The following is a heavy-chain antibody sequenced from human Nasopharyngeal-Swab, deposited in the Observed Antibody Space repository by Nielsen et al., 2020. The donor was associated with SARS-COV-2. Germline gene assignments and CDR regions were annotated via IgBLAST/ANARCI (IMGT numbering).Heavy chain of an antibody. CDR2: ISASGGTT. V-gene: IGHV3-23*01. CDR3: AKGVHYMSYFHTPPSDH. J-gene: IGHJ4*02. Sequence: GGSLRLSCAASGFAFRSYTMTWVRQAPGKGLDWVSTISASGGTTYYADSVKGRFTISRDNSRNSLFLQMNSLKTEDTALYYCAKGVHYMSYFHTPPSDHWGQGTPVTVSS. CDR1: GFAFRSYT. D-gene: IGHD3-10*01.